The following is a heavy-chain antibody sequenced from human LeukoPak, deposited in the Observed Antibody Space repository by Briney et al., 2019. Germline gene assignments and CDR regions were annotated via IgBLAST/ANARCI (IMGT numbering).Heavy chain of an antibody. Sequence: GGSLRLSCAASGFTVDSNYLSWVRQAPGKGLEWVSTIYTGGNTYYAASVKGRFTISRDFSKNTVFLHMNSLRAEDTAIYYCARGDDSGYYDYFDYWGQGALVTVSS. CDR2: IYTGGNT. D-gene: IGHD3-22*01. J-gene: IGHJ4*02. CDR3: ARGDDSGYYDYFDY. V-gene: IGHV3-53*01. CDR1: GFTVDSNY.